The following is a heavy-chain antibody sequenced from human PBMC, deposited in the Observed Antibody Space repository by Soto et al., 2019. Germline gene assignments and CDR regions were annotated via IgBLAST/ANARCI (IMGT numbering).Heavy chain of an antibody. J-gene: IGHJ4*03. V-gene: IGHV3-64*01. CDR3: ARGGYCTNAVCARSFDL. CDR2: ISSNGVAT. D-gene: IGHD2-8*01. CDR1: GFTFSFYA. Sequence: EVQLVESGGGLVQPGGSLRLSCAASGFTFSFYAMHWVRQAPGKGLEYVSAISSNGVATYHANSVKGRFTISRDNSKNTLYLQLGSLRAEDMAVYYCARGGYCTNAVCARSFDLWGQGTLVTVSS.